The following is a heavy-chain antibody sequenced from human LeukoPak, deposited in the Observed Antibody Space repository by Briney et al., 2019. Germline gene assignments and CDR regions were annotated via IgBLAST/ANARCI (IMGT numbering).Heavy chain of an antibody. D-gene: IGHD3-22*01. CDR1: GFTFSSYG. V-gene: IGHV3-30*18. CDR3: AKDNYYGSSAVIDY. J-gene: IGHJ4*02. Sequence: GGSLRLSCAASGFTFSSYGMHWVRQAPGKGLEWVAALSHDGNNEFYANSVKGRFTISRDNSKSTLYLQMNSLRAGDTATFYCAKDNYYGSSAVIDYWGQGALVTVSS. CDR2: LSHDGNNE.